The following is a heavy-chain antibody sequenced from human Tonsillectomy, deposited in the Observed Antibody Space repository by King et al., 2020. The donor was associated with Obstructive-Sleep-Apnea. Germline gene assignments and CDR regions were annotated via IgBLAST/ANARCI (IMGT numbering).Heavy chain of an antibody. D-gene: IGHD2/OR15-2a*01. V-gene: IGHV3-30*03. CDR1: GFTFSSYG. Sequence: VQLVESGGGVVQPGRSLRLSCAASGFTFSSYGMHWVRQDPDKGLEWVAVISYDGSSKYYADSVKGRFTISRDNSKKTLYLQMNGLRAEDTAVYYCVILPVPWFYYGMYVWGQGTTVTVSS. CDR3: VILPVPWFYYGMYV. CDR2: ISYDGSSK. J-gene: IGHJ6*02.